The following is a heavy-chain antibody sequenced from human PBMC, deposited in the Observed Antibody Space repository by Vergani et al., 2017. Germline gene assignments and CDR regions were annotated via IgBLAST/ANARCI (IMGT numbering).Heavy chain of an antibody. CDR1: GYTFTGYY. J-gene: IGHJ3*02. V-gene: IGHV1-2*02. Sequence: QLVQSGPEVKKPGASVKVSCKASGYTFTGYYMHWVRQAPGQGLEWMGWINPNSGGTNYAQKFQGRVTMTRDTSISTAYMELSRLRSDDTAVYYCARDDCSGGSCYPPADAFDIWGQGTMVTVSS. CDR2: INPNSGGT. CDR3: ARDDCSGGSCYPPADAFDI. D-gene: IGHD2-15*01.